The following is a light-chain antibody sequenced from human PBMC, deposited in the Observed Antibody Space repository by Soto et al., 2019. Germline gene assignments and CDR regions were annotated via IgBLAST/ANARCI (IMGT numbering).Light chain of an antibody. V-gene: IGLV2-11*01. CDR3: CSYAGSDTYVL. CDR2: DVN. J-gene: IGLJ2*01. Sequence: QSVLTQPRSVSGSPGQSGTISCTGTSRDVGNYNYVSWYQQHPGKAPKFMMYDVNKRPSGVPDRFSGSKSGNTASLALSGLQAEYEADYYCCSYAGSDTYVLFGGGTKLTVL. CDR1: SRDVGNYNY.